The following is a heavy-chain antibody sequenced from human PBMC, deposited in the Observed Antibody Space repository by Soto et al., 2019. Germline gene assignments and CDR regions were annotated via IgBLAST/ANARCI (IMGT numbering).Heavy chain of an antibody. CDR2: ISAYNGNT. J-gene: IGHJ6*02. CDR3: ARALSDIVVVPAPMDV. V-gene: IGHV1-18*01. CDR1: GYTLTSYG. D-gene: IGHD2-2*01. Sequence: ASVKVSCKASGYTLTSYGISWVRQAPGQGLEWMGWISAYNGNTNYAQKLQGRVTMTTDTSTSTAYMELRSLRSDDTAVYYCARALSDIVVVPAPMDVWGQGTTVTVSS.